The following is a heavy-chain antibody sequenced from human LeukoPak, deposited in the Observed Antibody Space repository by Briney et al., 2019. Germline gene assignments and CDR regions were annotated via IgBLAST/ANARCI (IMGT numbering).Heavy chain of an antibody. CDR2: IYYSGST. CDR1: GGSISSSSYY. D-gene: IGHD6-19*01. V-gene: IGHV4-39*07. Sequence: ASETLSLTCTVSGGSISSSSYYWGWLRQPPGKGLEWIGSIYYSGSTYYNPSLKSRVTISVDTSKNQFSLKLSSVTAADTAVYYCARGYSSGWYLLGDNWFDPWGQGTLVTVSS. CDR3: ARGYSSGWYLLGDNWFDP. J-gene: IGHJ5*02.